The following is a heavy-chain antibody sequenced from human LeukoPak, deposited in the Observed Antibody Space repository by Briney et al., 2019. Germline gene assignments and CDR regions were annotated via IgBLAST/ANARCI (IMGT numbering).Heavy chain of an antibody. V-gene: IGHV3-15*01. Sequence: GGSLRLSCAASGFTFSSYAMSWVRQAPGKGLEWVGRIKSKTDGGTTDYAAPVKGRFTISRDDSKNTLYLQMNSLKTEDTAVYYCTTGAQIITIFGVDLDYWGQGTLVTVSS. CDR1: GFTFSSYA. CDR3: TTGAQIITIFGVDLDY. D-gene: IGHD3-3*01. CDR2: IKSKTDGGTT. J-gene: IGHJ4*02.